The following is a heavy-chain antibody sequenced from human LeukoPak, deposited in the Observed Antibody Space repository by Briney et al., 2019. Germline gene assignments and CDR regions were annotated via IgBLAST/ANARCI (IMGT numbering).Heavy chain of an antibody. CDR3: ARGKYYDFWSGYYEYYYMDV. V-gene: IGHV5-51*01. Sequence: GESLKISCKGSGYSFTSYWIGWVRQMPGKGLEWMGIIYPSDSDTRYSPSFQGQVTISADKSISTAYLQWSSLKASDTAMYYCARGKYYDFWSGYYEYYYMDVWGKGTTVTVSS. D-gene: IGHD3-3*01. CDR2: IYPSDSDT. J-gene: IGHJ6*03. CDR1: GYSFTSYW.